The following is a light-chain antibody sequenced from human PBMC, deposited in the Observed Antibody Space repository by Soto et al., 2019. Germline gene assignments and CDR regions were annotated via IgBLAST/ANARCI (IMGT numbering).Light chain of an antibody. J-gene: IGKJ4*01. V-gene: IGKV3-15*01. CDR3: QQYYDYPPLI. CDR2: GAS. Sequence: EIVMTQSPATLSESPGERDTLSCRASRNINRKLAWYQQKPGQAPRLLISGASTRATGIPARFSGSGSGTEFTLTISSLQSEDFAVYYCQQYYDYPPLIFGGGTKVEIK. CDR1: RNINRK.